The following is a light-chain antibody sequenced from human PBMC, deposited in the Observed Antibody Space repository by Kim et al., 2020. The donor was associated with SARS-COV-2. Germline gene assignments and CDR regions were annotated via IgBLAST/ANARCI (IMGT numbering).Light chain of an antibody. CDR3: QTWGNAIWV. V-gene: IGLV4-69*01. J-gene: IGLJ3*02. CDR2: VNSDGSH. Sequence: QPVLTQSPSASASLGASVKLTCTLSSGHSSYAITWHQQQPEKGPRYLMKVNSDGSHNRGDGIPDRFSGSSSGAARYLTISSLQSEDEADYYCQTWGNAIWVFGGGTQLTVL. CDR1: SGHSSYA.